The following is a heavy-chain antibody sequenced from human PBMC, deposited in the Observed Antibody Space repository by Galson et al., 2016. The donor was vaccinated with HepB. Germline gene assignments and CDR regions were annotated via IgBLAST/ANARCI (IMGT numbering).Heavy chain of an antibody. CDR2: TSYDGSNK. J-gene: IGHJ4*02. Sequence: SLRLSCAASGFTLSKYHMHWVRQAPGKGLEWVAVTSYDGSNKYYADSVKGRFTISRDNPKNTLYLHMNSLRAEDTAVYYCARGRGDCGGDCYYERFFDYWGQGTLVTVSS. D-gene: IGHD2-21*02. CDR1: GFTLSKYH. CDR3: ARGRGDCGGDCYYERFFDY. V-gene: IGHV3-30-3*01.